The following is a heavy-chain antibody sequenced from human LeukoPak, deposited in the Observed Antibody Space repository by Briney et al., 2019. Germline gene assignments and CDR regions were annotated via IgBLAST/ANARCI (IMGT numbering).Heavy chain of an antibody. V-gene: IGHV4-61*08. D-gene: IGHD3-3*02. J-gene: IGHJ5*02. Sequence: PSETLSLTCTVSGGSISSGGYYWSWFRQPPGKGLEWVGYIYYSGSTNYNPSLKSRVTISVDTSKNQFSLKLSSVTAADTAVYYCARGLGFLEYENWFDPWGQGTLVTVSS. CDR2: IYYSGST. CDR3: ARGLGFLEYENWFDP. CDR1: GGSISSGGYY.